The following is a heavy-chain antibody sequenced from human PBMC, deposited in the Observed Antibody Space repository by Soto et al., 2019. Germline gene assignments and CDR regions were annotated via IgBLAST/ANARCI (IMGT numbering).Heavy chain of an antibody. D-gene: IGHD3-22*01. V-gene: IGHV4-31*03. CDR2: IYYSGST. J-gene: IGHJ4*02. Sequence: TLSLTCTVSGGSISSGGYYWSWIRQHPGKGLEWIGYIYYSGSTYYNPSLKSRVTISVDTSKNQFSLKMSSVTAADTAVYYCARSRADRPYYYDSSGYSCIDFWGQGTLVTVSS. CDR3: ARSRADRPYYYDSSGYSCIDF. CDR1: GGSISSGGYY.